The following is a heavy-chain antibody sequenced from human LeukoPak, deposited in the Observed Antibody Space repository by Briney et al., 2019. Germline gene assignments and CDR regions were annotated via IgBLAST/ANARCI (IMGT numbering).Heavy chain of an antibody. D-gene: IGHD2-2*01. CDR2: ISSSSSYI. CDR1: GFTFSSYS. Sequence: GGSLRLSCAASGFTFSSYSMNWVRQAPGKGLEWVSSISSSSSYIYYADSVKGRFTISRDNAKNSLYLQMNSLRAEDTAVYYCARVGSSTSCYGYRGQGTLVTVSS. J-gene: IGHJ4*02. CDR3: ARVGSSTSCYGY. V-gene: IGHV3-21*01.